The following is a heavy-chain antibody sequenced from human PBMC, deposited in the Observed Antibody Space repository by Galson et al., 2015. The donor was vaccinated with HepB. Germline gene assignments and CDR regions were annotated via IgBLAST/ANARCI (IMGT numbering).Heavy chain of an antibody. CDR1: GFSLSTSGVG. CDR2: IYWDDDK. D-gene: IGHD2-15*01. CDR3: AHRGVVAATPHNWFDP. V-gene: IGHV2-5*02. J-gene: IGHJ5*02. Sequence: PALVKPTQTLTLTCTSSGFSLSTSGVGVGWIRQPPEKALEWLALIYWDDDKRYSPSLKSRLTITKDTSKNQVVLTMTNMDPVDTATYYCAHRGVVAATPHNWFDPWGQGTLVTVSS.